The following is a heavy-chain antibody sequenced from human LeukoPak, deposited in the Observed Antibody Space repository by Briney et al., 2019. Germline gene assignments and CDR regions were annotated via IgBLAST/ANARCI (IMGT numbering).Heavy chain of an antibody. CDR2: IYTSGGT. J-gene: IGHJ4*02. CDR3: ARLTRLSTSPDRYYLDY. CDR1: GDSISSYY. Sequence: KPSETLSLTCTVSGDSISSYYWSSIRQPPGKGLEWIGYIYTSGGTNYIPSLKGRVTISIDTSKNQFSLKLSSVTAADSPVYYCARLTRLSTSPDRYYLDYWGQGTLVTVPS. D-gene: IGHD6-6*01. V-gene: IGHV4-4*09.